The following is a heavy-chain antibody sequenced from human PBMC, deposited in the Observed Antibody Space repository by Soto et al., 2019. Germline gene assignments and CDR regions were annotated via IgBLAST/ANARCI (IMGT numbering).Heavy chain of an antibody. D-gene: IGHD2-2*01. Sequence: SETLSLTCTVSGGSISSSSYYWGWIRQPPGKGLEWIGSIYYSGSTYYNPSLKSRVTISVDTSKNQFSLKLSSVTAADTAVYYCARFGVPATAELDYCGQGTLVTVSS. V-gene: IGHV4-39*07. CDR3: ARFGVPATAELDY. J-gene: IGHJ4*02. CDR2: IYYSGST. CDR1: GGSISSSSYY.